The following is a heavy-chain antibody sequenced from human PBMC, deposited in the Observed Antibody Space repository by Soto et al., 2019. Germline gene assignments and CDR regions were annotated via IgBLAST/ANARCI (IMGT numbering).Heavy chain of an antibody. V-gene: IGHV4-61*08. D-gene: IGHD5-18*01. Sequence: QVQLQESGPGLVKPSETLSLTCTVSGGSVSSGDYYWSWIRQPPGKGLEWIGYIYYSGNTNHNPSLKSRVIISVDTSKNLFSLKLTSVTAADTAVYYCARIPVDTSMIYWLDPWGQGTLVTVSS. J-gene: IGHJ5*02. CDR2: IYYSGNT. CDR1: GGSVSSGDYY. CDR3: ARIPVDTSMIYWLDP.